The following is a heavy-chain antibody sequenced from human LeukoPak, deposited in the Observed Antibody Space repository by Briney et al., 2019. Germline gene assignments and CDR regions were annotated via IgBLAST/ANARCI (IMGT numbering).Heavy chain of an antibody. CDR3: ARGTIAAAGYYYFDY. V-gene: IGHV3-7*04. CDR2: IQQDGSEK. D-gene: IGHD6-13*01. Sequence: PGGSLRLSCAASRLTLSSCWISWVRHAPRKGLEWVANIQQDGSEKYYVAYVKGRFNISRDNAKNSLYLQMNSLRAEDTAVYYCARGTIAAAGYYYFDYWGQGTQVTVSS. CDR1: RLTLSSCW. J-gene: IGHJ4*02.